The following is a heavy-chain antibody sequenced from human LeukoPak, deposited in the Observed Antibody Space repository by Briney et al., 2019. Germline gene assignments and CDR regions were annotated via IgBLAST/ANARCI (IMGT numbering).Heavy chain of an antibody. J-gene: IGHJ3*02. Sequence: SETLSLTCAVSGASINDFYWTWIRQPPGKGLEWIGYISYSGDTYYNPSLKSRVSMSLDTSKSQLSLKMSSVTAADTAVYYCASTSKYIGSGRDDSFDIWGQGTMVTVSS. CDR1: GASINDFY. CDR2: ISYSGDT. CDR3: ASTSKYIGSGRDDSFDI. D-gene: IGHD3-10*01. V-gene: IGHV4-59*04.